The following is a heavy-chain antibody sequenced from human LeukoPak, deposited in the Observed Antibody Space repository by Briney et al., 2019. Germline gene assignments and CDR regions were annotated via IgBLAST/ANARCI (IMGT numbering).Heavy chain of an antibody. CDR3: AKRAFVVVPAAPGEFDY. Sequence: RGSLRLSCAVSGFTSSSYAMSRVRQAPGQGLKRVSAISASGGSTYYADSVKGRFTISRDNSKNTLYLQMNSVRAEDTTVYYCAKRAFVVVPAAPGEFDYWGQGTLVTVSS. CDR2: ISASGGST. V-gene: IGHV3-23*01. D-gene: IGHD2-2*01. J-gene: IGHJ4*02. CDR1: GFTSSSYA.